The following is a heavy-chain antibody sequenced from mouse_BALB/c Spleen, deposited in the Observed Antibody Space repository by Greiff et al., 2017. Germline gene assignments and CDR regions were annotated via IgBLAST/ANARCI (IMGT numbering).Heavy chain of an antibody. D-gene: IGHD2-14*01. J-gene: IGHJ4*01. Sequence: EVMLVESGPGLVKPSQSLSLTCTVTGYSITSDYAWNWIRQFPGNKLEWMGYISYSGSTSYNPSLKSRISITRDTSKNQFFLQLNSVTTEDTATYYCARRGYRYDGDYYAMDYWGQGTSVTVSS. CDR1: GYSITSDYA. CDR3: ARRGYRYDGDYYAMDY. CDR2: ISYSGST. V-gene: IGHV3-2*02.